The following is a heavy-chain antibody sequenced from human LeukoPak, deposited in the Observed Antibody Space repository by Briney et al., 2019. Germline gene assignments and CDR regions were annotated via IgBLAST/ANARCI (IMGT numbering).Heavy chain of an antibody. Sequence: GGSLRLSCAASGFTSSSYWMGWVRQAPGKGLEWVANINQDGSDKYYVDSVKGRFTISRDNAKNSLYLQMDSLRAEDMALYYCARERGSKHYDFWGQGILVTVSS. CDR3: ARERGSKHYDF. J-gene: IGHJ4*02. CDR1: GFTSSSYW. D-gene: IGHD3-16*01. CDR2: INQDGSDK. V-gene: IGHV3-7*01.